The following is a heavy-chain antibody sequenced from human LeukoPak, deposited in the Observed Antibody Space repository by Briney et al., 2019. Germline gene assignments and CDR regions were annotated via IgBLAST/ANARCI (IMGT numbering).Heavy chain of an antibody. D-gene: IGHD3-10*01. CDR2: INTNTGNP. CDR3: ARGTYGSGSYESR. V-gene: IGHV7-4-1*02. CDR1: GYTFTSHA. Sequence: ASVKVSCKASGYTFTSHAMNWVRPAPGQGLEWMGWINTNTGNPTYAQGFTGRFVFSLDTSVSTAYLQISSLKAEDTAVYYCARGTYGSGSYESRWGQGTLVTVSS. J-gene: IGHJ4*02.